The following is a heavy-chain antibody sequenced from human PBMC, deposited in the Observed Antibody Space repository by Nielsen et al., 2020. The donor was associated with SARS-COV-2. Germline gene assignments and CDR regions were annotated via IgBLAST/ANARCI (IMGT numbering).Heavy chain of an antibody. V-gene: IGHV3-43*02. J-gene: IGHJ4*02. CDR1: GFTFDDYA. CDR2: ISGDGGST. D-gene: IGHD3-10*01. Sequence: GESLKISCAASGFTFDDYAMHWVRQAPGKGLEWVSLISGDGGSTYYADSVKGRFTISRDNAKSSLHLQMNSLRAEDTAVYYCAKKVGDYWGQGTLVTVSS. CDR3: AKKVGDY.